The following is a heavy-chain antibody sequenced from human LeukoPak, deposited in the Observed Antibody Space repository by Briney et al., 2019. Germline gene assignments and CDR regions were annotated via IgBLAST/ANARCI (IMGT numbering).Heavy chain of an antibody. CDR2: IYYSGST. J-gene: IGHJ6*03. CDR3: STNAADIFFTGYYYYYMDV. Sequence: PSETLSLTCTVSGGSISSSSYYWGWIRQPPGKGLEWIGSIYYSGSTYYNPSLKSRVTISVDTSKNQFSLKLSSVTAADTAVYYCSTNAADIFFTGYYYYYMDVWGKGTTVTIS. CDR1: GGSISSSSYY. D-gene: IGHD3-9*01. V-gene: IGHV4-39*03.